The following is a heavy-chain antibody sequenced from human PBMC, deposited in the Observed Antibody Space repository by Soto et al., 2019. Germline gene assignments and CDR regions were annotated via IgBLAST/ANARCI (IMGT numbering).Heavy chain of an antibody. CDR2: IYYSGST. CDR1: GGSISSYY. Sequence: PSETLSLTCTVSGGSISSYYWSWIRQPPGKGLEWIGYIYYSGSTNYNPSLKSRVTISVDTSKNQFSLKLSSVTAADTAVYYCARDVYGSGSYYDYWGQGTLVTVSS. D-gene: IGHD3-10*01. V-gene: IGHV4-59*01. CDR3: ARDVYGSGSYYDY. J-gene: IGHJ4*02.